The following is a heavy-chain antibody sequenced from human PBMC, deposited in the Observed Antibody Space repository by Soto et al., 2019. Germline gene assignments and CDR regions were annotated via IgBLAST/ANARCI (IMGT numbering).Heavy chain of an antibody. CDR3: ARGAGRTTVTTYYYYYGMDV. V-gene: IGHV3-21*01. CDR1: GFTFRSYS. D-gene: IGHD4-4*01. CDR2: ISSSSSYI. J-gene: IGHJ6*02. Sequence: GGAQRLSCAASGFTFRSYSRNWVRQAPGKGAGWVSSISSSSSYIYYADSVKGRFTISRDNAKNSLYLQMNSLRAEDTAVYYCARGAGRTTVTTYYYYYGMDVWGQGTTVTVSS.